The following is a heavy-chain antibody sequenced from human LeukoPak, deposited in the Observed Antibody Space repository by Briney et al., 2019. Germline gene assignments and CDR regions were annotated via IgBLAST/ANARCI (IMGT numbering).Heavy chain of an antibody. CDR3: ARRRGSGSQSFDY. Sequence: SETLSLTCTVSGGSISSSTYYWAWIRQPPGKGLEWIGTIYYIGSTYYNPSLKSRLTISVDTSKNQFSLKLSSVTAADTAVYYCARRRGSGSQSFDYWGQGTLVTAS. CDR2: IYYIGST. CDR1: GGSISSSTYY. J-gene: IGHJ4*02. V-gene: IGHV4-39*01. D-gene: IGHD3-10*01.